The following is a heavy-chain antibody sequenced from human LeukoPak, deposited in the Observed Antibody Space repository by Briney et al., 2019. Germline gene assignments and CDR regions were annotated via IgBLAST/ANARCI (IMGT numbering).Heavy chain of an antibody. CDR1: GYTFTSYG. CDR2: ISAYNGNT. CDR3: ARDPAIGYFDY. V-gene: IGHV1-18*01. J-gene: IGHJ4*02. Sequence: ASVEVSCKASGYTFTSYGISWVRQAPGQGLEWMGWISAYNGNTNYAQKLQGRVTMTTDTSTSTAYMELRGLRSDDTAVYYCARDPAIGYFDYWGQGTLVTVSS.